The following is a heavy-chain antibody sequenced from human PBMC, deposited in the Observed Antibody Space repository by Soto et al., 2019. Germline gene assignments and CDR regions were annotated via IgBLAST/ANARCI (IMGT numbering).Heavy chain of an antibody. J-gene: IGHJ6*02. V-gene: IGHV1-69*13. CDR3: ASTNYNPSLKSRVTISVDTSKNQFSLKLSSVTAADTAVYYCARDAPGTDCSGGSCYVPGDYYYGMDV. D-gene: IGHD3-10*01. Sequence: SVQVSCKASGGTFSSYAISWVRQAPGQGLEWMGGIIPIFGTANYAQKFQGRVTIXAXESTSTAYMELSSLRSEDTAVYYCASTNYNPSLKSRVTISVDTSKNQFSLKLSSVTAADTAVYYCARDAPGTDCSGGSCYVPGDYYYGMDVWGQGTTVTVSS. CDR1: GGTFSSYA. CDR2: IIPIFGTA.